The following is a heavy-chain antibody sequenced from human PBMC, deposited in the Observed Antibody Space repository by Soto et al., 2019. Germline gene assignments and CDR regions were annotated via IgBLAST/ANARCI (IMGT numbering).Heavy chain of an antibody. J-gene: IGHJ6*02. V-gene: IGHV5-10-1*01. CDR1: GYSFISYW. CDR3: ARSVPGVSKFGMDV. Sequence: PGESLKISCKGSGYSFISYWIIWVRQMPGKGLEWMGRIDPTDSYTNYSPSFQGHVTISADRSTSTAYLQWSSLKASDTAMYYCARSVPGVSKFGMDVWGQGTTVTVSS. CDR2: IDPTDSYT. D-gene: IGHD7-27*01.